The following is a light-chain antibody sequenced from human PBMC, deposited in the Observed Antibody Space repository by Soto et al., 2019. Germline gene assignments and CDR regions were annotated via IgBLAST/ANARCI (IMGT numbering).Light chain of an antibody. CDR2: DAT. CDR1: QSIGSS. V-gene: IGKV1-5*01. CDR3: QHYNKYLDT. Sequence: DTQMTQSPSTLSASVGDRVTITCRAKQSIGSSLAWYQQKPGQAPKLLIYDATSLESGRPSRLRGRVSGTEFTLTVSRLQPDLFADYYCQHYNKYLDTFRQGTKLEIK. J-gene: IGKJ2*01.